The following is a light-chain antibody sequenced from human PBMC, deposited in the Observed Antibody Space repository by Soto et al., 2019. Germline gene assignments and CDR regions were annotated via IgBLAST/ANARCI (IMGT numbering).Light chain of an antibody. J-gene: IGKJ5*01. CDR1: QSVSIY. CDR2: DAS. CDR3: QQRSNWHPKIT. Sequence: EIVLAQSPATLSLSPGERATLSCRASQSVSIYLAWYQQKPGQAPRLLIYDASNRATGIPARFSGSGSGTDFTLTISSLEPEDFAVSYCQQRSNWHPKITFGQGTRLEIK. V-gene: IGKV3-11*01.